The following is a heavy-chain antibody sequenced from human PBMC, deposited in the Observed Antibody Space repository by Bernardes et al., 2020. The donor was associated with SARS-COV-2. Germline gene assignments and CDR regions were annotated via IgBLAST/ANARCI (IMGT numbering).Heavy chain of an antibody. Sequence: SKTLSLTCAVYGGSFRGSYWSWIRQPPGQGLEWIGEINHSGRTNYNPSLKSRVTISVDTSKNQFSLKLSSVTAADTAVYYCARGIVVVPAAIGWFDLWGQGTLVTVSS. CDR2: INHSGRT. CDR1: GGSFRGSY. D-gene: IGHD2-2*01. V-gene: IGHV4-34*01. J-gene: IGHJ5*02. CDR3: ARGIVVVPAAIGWFDL.